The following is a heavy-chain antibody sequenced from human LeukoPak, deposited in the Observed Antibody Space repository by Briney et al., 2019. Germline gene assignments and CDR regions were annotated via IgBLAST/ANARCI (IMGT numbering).Heavy chain of an antibody. CDR3: ARGGDYCNSFDP. D-gene: IGHD4-17*01. J-gene: IGHJ5*02. V-gene: IGHV4-59*01. Sequence: SETLSLTCSVSGGSIRGYYWNWIRQPPGKGLEWIGYIYYSGSTNDNPSLKSRVTISVDKSKGQFSLNLTSVTAADTAVYYCARGGDYCNSFDPWGQGTLVSVSS. CDR2: IYYSGST. CDR1: GGSIRGYY.